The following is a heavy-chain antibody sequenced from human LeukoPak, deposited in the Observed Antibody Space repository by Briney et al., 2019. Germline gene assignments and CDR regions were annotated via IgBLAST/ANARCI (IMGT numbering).Heavy chain of an antibody. CDR3: ARHRPRSYYYYYYMDV. CDR2: IYHSGST. J-gene: IGHJ6*03. CDR1: GGSISSSNW. V-gene: IGHV4-4*02. Sequence: PSETLSLTCAVSGGSISSSNWWSWVRQPPGKGLEWIGEIYHSGSTNYNPSLKSRVTISVDKSKNQFSLKLSSVTAADTAVYYCARHRPRSYYYYYYMDVWGKGTTVTISS. D-gene: IGHD1-26*01.